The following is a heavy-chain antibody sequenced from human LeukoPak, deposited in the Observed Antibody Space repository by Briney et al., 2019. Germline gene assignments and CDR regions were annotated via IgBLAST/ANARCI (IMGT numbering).Heavy chain of an antibody. Sequence: PGRPLRLSCAASGFTFSSYAMHWVRQAPGKGLEWVSAISGSGGSTYYADSVKGRFTISRDNSKNTLYLQMNSPRAEDTAVYYCAKAAYDFWSGYLDWGQGTLVTVSS. CDR1: GFTFSSYA. CDR3: AKAAYDFWSGYLD. CDR2: ISGSGGST. V-gene: IGHV3-23*01. J-gene: IGHJ4*02. D-gene: IGHD3-3*01.